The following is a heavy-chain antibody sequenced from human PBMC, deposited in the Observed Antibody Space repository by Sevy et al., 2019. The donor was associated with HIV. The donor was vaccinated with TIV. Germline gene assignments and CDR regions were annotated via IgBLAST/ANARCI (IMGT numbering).Heavy chain of an antibody. D-gene: IGHD6-25*01. V-gene: IGHV3-7*01. CDR3: ARALAAAASY. J-gene: IGHJ4*02. Sequence: GGSLRLSCAASGFTFSSYWMNWVRQAPGKGLEWVANIKQDGSEKYYVDSVKGRFTISRDNAKNSMHLQMSSLRAEDTAVYYCARALAAAASYWGQGTLVTVSS. CDR1: GFTFSSYW. CDR2: IKQDGSEK.